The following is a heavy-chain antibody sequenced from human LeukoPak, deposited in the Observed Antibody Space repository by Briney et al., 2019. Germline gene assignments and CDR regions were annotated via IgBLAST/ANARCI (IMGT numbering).Heavy chain of an antibody. CDR1: GFTFSDYY. Sequence: PGGSLRLSCAASGFTFSDYYMSWVRQAPGKGLEWVSGVSASGHYTYYADSAKGRFTISRDNSKNTLFLQMNSLRAEDTALYYCVKDGSWGDYYFYFYIDVWGKGTTVTVSS. CDR2: VSASGHYT. J-gene: IGHJ6*03. CDR3: VKDGSWGDYYFYFYIDV. V-gene: IGHV3-23*01. D-gene: IGHD3-16*01.